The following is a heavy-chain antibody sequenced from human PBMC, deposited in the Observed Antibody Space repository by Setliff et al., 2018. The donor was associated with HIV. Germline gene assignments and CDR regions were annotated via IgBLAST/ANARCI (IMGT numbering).Heavy chain of an antibody. CDR2: VLISGNT. Sequence: SETLSLTCTVSGGSISSGSFYWSWVRQPAGKGLEWIGRVLISGNTNYNPSLKSRTTISADTSKNQFSLKLTSVTAADTAVYYCARADGSGSYYLYYYYGMDVWGQGTTVTVSS. CDR1: GGSISSGSFY. D-gene: IGHD3-10*01. CDR3: ARADGSGSYYLYYYYGMDV. V-gene: IGHV4-61*02. J-gene: IGHJ6*02.